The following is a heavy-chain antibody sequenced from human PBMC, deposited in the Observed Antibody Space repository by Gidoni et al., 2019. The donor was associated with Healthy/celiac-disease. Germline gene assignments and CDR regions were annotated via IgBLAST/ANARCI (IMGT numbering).Heavy chain of an antibody. CDR1: GFTFDDYG. CDR3: ARSRSVTPRGAFEI. D-gene: IGHD4-17*01. Sequence: CPASGFTFDDYGMSWVRQAPGKGLEWVSGINWNGGSTGYTDSVKGRFTISRDNAKNSLYLQMNSLRAEDTALYHCARSRSVTPRGAFEIWGQGTMVTVSS. J-gene: IGHJ3*02. CDR2: INWNGGST. V-gene: IGHV3-20*01.